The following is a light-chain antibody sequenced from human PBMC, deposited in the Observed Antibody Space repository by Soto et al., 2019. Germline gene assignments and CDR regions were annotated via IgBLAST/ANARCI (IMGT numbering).Light chain of an antibody. CDR1: SGPVFTSSY. CDR2: NTN. Sequence: QTVVTQEPSFSVSPGGTVTLTCGLSSGPVFTSSYPNWYQQTPGQAPRTLIFNTNTRSSGVPDRFSGSIDSSSNSASLTISGLKPEDEADYYCQSSQDDFWVFGGGTQLTVL. J-gene: IGLJ3*02. V-gene: IGLV8-61*01. CDR3: QSSQDDFWV.